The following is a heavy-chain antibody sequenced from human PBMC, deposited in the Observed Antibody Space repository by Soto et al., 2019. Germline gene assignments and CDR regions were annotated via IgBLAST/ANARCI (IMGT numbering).Heavy chain of an antibody. CDR1: GFTFSSYA. J-gene: IGHJ6*03. CDR3: ARDAQGVVVVAATSRIYYYMDV. Sequence: PGGSLRLSCAASGFTFSSYAMSWVRQAPGKGLEWVSAISGSGGSTYYADSVKGRFTISRDNSKNTLYLQMNSLRAEDTAVYYCARDAQGVVVVAATSRIYYYMDVWGKGTTVTVSS. V-gene: IGHV3-23*01. D-gene: IGHD2-15*01. CDR2: ISGSGGST.